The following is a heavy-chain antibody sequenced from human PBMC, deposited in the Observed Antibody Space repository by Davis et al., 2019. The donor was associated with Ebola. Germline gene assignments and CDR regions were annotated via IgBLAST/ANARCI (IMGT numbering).Heavy chain of an antibody. CDR1: GFTFSSYG. Sequence: GESLKISCAASGFTFSSYGMHWVRQAPGKGLEWVAFIRYDGSNKYYADSVKGRFTISRDNSKNTLYLQMNSLRAEDTAVYYCAKDDYHSGSPFDYWGQGTLVTVPS. J-gene: IGHJ4*02. CDR2: IRYDGSNK. D-gene: IGHD1-26*01. CDR3: AKDDYHSGSPFDY. V-gene: IGHV3-30*02.